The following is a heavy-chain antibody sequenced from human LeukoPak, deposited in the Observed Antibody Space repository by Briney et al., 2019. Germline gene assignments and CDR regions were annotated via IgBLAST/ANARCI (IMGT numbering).Heavy chain of an antibody. D-gene: IGHD3-22*01. CDR1: GFTFSSYE. CDR3: ARGYYTDPADY. CDR2: ISSTGGSI. Sequence: GGSLRLSCAASGFTFSSYEMNWVRQAPGKGLEWVSYISSTGGSIYYADSVKGRFTISRDNAKNSLSLQMNSLRGEDTALYYCARGYYTDPADYWGQGTLVTVSS. J-gene: IGHJ4*02. V-gene: IGHV3-48*03.